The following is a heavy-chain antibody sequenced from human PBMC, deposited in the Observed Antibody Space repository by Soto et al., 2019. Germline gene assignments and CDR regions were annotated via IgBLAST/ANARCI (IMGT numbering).Heavy chain of an antibody. CDR2: IRSKANSYAT. V-gene: IGHV3-73*01. CDR3: TSGKSF. CDR1: GFTFSSSA. J-gene: IGHJ6*02. Sequence: PGGSLRLSCAASGFTFSSSAVGWVRQAPGKGLEWVGRIRSKANSYATAYAASVKGRFTISRDDSKNTAYLQMNSLKTEDTAVYFCTSGKSFWGQGTTVTVSS.